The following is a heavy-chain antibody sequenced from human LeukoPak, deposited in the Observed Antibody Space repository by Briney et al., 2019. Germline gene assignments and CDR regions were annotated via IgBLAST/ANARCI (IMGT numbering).Heavy chain of an antibody. CDR2: ISWNSRSI. CDR1: GFTFHDYG. J-gene: IGHJ4*02. CDR3: AKDSSSGYYRHLDY. D-gene: IGHD3-22*01. V-gene: IGHV3-9*01. Sequence: GRSLRLSCVASGFTFHDYGIHWARQDPGTGRGWVSCISWNSRSIGYADSVKGRFTFSRDNAKNSLYPRMNSLRVEDTAFYYCAKDSSSGYYRHLDYWGQGIQVTVSS.